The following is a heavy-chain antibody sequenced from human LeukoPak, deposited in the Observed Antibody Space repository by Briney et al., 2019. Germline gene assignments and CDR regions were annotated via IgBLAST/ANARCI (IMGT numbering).Heavy chain of an antibody. D-gene: IGHD3-10*01. CDR1: GASISGFY. J-gene: IGHJ4*02. Sequence: SETLSHTCTISGASISGFYWSWIRQPPGKALEWIGSINYSGSTNYNPSLKSRVTISIDTSKNQMSLRLISVTAADTAVYYCARDPIHGDDYNADWGQGALVSVSS. CDR2: INYSGST. V-gene: IGHV4-59*01. CDR3: ARDPIHGDDYNAD.